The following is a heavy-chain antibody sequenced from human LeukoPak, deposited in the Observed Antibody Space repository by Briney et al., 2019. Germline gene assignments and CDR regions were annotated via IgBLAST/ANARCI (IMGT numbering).Heavy chain of an antibody. Sequence: PGGSLRLSCAGSGFTFSSYVMSWVRQAPGKGLEWVATISDSGDTTYYADSVKGRFTISRDNSKKTLYLQMNNLRAEDTAVYFCAKRGGNYGSGSYQAFDIWGQGTMVTVFS. D-gene: IGHD3-10*01. V-gene: IGHV3-23*01. CDR1: GFTFSSYV. CDR3: AKRGGNYGSGSYQAFDI. J-gene: IGHJ3*02. CDR2: ISDSGDTT.